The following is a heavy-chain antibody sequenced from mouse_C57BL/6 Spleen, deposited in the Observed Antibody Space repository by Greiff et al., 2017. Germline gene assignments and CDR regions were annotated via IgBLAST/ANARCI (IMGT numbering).Heavy chain of an antibody. CDR3: ARLGDY. J-gene: IGHJ2*01. Sequence: VQLQQSGPELVKPGASVKISCKASGYTFTDYYMNWVKQSHGKSLEWIGDINPNNGGTSYNQKFKGKDTLTVDKSSSTAYMELRSLTSEDSAVYYCARLGDYWGQGTTLTVSS. CDR2: INPNNGGT. CDR1: GYTFTDYY. V-gene: IGHV1-26*01.